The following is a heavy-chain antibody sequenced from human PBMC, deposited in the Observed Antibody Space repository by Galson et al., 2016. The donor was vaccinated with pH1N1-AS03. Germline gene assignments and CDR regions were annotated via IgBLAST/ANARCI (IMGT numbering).Heavy chain of an antibody. CDR1: GFTFSSYS. Sequence: SLRLSCAASGFTFSSYSMNWVRQAPGKGLEWVSYISSSSTTIYYAYSVKGRFTISRDNAENSLYLQMNSLRDEDTAVYYCAREYCGGDCYSPAPAIDYWGQGTLVTVSP. D-gene: IGHD2-21*02. CDR3: AREYCGGDCYSPAPAIDY. CDR2: ISSSSTTI. J-gene: IGHJ4*02. V-gene: IGHV3-48*02.